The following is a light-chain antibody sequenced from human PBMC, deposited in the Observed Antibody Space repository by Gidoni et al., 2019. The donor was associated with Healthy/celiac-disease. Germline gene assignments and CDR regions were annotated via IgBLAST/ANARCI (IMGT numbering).Light chain of an antibody. CDR1: QSISSY. CDR2: AAS. CDR3: KQSYSTPRT. Sequence: DIQMTQSPSSLSASVGDRVTITCRASQSISSYLNWYQQKPGKAPKLLSYAASSLQSGVPSRFSGSGSGTDFTLTISSLQPEDFATYYCKQSYSTPRTFGQGTKVEIK. V-gene: IGKV1-39*01. J-gene: IGKJ1*01.